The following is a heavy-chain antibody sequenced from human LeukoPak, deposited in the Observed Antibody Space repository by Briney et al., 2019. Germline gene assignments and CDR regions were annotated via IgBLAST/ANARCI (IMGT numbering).Heavy chain of an antibody. CDR2: ISAYNGNT. D-gene: IGHD5-24*01. Sequence: ASVKVSCKASGYTFTSYGISWVRQAPGQGLEWMGWISAYNGNTNYAQKLQGRVTMTTDTSTSTAYMELRSLRSDDTAVYYCAKDQRDGYNLFGVYWGQGTLVTVSS. CDR1: GYTFTSYG. CDR3: AKDQRDGYNLFGVY. J-gene: IGHJ4*02. V-gene: IGHV1-18*01.